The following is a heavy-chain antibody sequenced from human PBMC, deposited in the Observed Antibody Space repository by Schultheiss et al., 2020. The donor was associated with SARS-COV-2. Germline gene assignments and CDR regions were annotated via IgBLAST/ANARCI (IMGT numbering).Heavy chain of an antibody. Sequence: QTLSLTCTVSGGSISSYYWSWIRQPPGKGLEWLAVIYWDDDKRYSPSLKSRLTISKDTSKNQVVLTMTNMDPVDTGTYYCAHRYDSSGYLYLIYWGQGTRVTVSS. D-gene: IGHD3-22*01. J-gene: IGHJ4*02. CDR1: GGSISSYYW. CDR3: AHRYDSSGYLYLIY. V-gene: IGHV2-5*08. CDR2: IYWDDDK.